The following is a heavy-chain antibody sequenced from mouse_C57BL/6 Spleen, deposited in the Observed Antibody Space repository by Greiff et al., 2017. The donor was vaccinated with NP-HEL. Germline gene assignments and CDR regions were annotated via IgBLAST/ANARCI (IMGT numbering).Heavy chain of an antibody. D-gene: IGHD2-2*01. Sequence: QVQLQQPGAELVMPGASVKLSCKASGYTFTSYWMHWVKQRPGQGLEWIGEIDPSDSYTNYNQKFKGKSTLTVDKSSSTAYMQLSSLTSEDSAVYYCARSGVYYGYDEFDYWGQGTTLTVSS. V-gene: IGHV1-69*01. CDR2: IDPSDSYT. J-gene: IGHJ2*01. CDR3: ARSGVYYGYDEFDY. CDR1: GYTFTSYW.